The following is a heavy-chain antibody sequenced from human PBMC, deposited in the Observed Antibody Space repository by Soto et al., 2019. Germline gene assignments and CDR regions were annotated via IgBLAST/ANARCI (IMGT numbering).Heavy chain of an antibody. V-gene: IGHV3-21*01. Sequence: GGSLRLSCAASGFTFSSYSMNWVRQAPGKGLEWVSSISSSSSYIYYADSVKGRFTISRDNAKNSLYLQMNSLRAEDTAVYYCARGSKDIVVVVAANWFDPWGQGTLVTSPQ. J-gene: IGHJ5*02. CDR2: ISSSSSYI. D-gene: IGHD2-15*01. CDR1: GFTFSSYS. CDR3: ARGSKDIVVVVAANWFDP.